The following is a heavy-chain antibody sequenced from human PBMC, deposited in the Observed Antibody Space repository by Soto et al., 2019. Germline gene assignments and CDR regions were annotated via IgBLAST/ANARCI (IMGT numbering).Heavy chain of an antibody. J-gene: IGHJ3*02. V-gene: IGHV4-30-4*02. CDR1: GGSISSGNYY. D-gene: IGHD3-22*01. CDR2: ISYSGST. Sequence: SETLSLTCTVSGGSISSGNYYWSWIRQPPGKGLEWIGFISYSGSTYYNLSLKSRVTISVDTSKNQFSLKLSSVTAADTAVYYCARENGYSAFDIWGQGTMVTVSS. CDR3: ARENGYSAFDI.